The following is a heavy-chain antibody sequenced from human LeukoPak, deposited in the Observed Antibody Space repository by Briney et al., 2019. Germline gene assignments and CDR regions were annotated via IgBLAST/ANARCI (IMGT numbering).Heavy chain of an antibody. CDR1: GGSISSYY. Sequence: SETLSLTCTVSGGSISSYYWSWIRQPPGKGLEGIGDIYYSASTNYNPSLKSRVTISVDPSKNQFSLKLSSVTAADTAVYYCARHGYDILTGLIWGQGTMVTVSS. V-gene: IGHV4-59*08. D-gene: IGHD3-9*01. J-gene: IGHJ3*02. CDR2: IYYSAST. CDR3: ARHGYDILTGLI.